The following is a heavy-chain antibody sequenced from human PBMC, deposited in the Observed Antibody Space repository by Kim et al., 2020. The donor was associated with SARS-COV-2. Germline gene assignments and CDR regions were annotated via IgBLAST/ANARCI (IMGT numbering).Heavy chain of an antibody. J-gene: IGHJ4*02. CDR2: ISAFGDKI. V-gene: IGHV3-23*01. D-gene: IGHD3-16*01. CDR1: GFTFTNYG. CDR3: AKGRGGSVIDY. Sequence: GGSLRLSCAGPGFTFTNYGMTWVRQAPGQGLEWVSTISAFGDKIYYADSVKGRFTISRDNSKNTLYLQMDSLRAEDTAIYYCAKGRGGSVIDYWGQGT.